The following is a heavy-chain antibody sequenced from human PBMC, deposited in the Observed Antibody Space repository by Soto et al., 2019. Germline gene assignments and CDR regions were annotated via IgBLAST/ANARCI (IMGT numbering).Heavy chain of an antibody. J-gene: IGHJ4*02. Sequence: QVQLVESGGGVVQPGRSLRLSCAASGFTFSSYGMHWVRQAPGKGLEWVAVIWYDGSNKYYADSVKGRFTISRDNSKNTLYLQMNSLRAEDTAVYYCARPTGVPYSCVEDFGYWGQGTLVTVSS. V-gene: IGHV3-33*01. CDR1: GFTFSSYG. CDR2: IWYDGSNK. CDR3: ARPTGVPYSCVEDFGY. D-gene: IGHD6-25*01.